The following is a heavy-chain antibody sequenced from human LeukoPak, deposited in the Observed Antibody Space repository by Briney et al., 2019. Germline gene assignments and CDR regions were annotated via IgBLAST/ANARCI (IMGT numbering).Heavy chain of an antibody. CDR1: GFTFSSYW. Sequence: TGGSLRLSRAASGFTFSSYWMSWVRQAPGKGLEWVANIKQDGSHKNYVDSVKGRFTISRDNAKNSLYLQMNSLRAEDTAVYYCARETPDSSGWDWGQGTLVTVSS. D-gene: IGHD6-19*01. CDR2: IKQDGSHK. V-gene: IGHV3-7*01. CDR3: ARETPDSSGWD. J-gene: IGHJ4*02.